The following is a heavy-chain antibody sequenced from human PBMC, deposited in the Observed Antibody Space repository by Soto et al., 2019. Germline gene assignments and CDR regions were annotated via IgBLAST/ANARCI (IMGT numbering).Heavy chain of an antibody. CDR1: GFTFSSFS. Sequence: EVQLMVSGGGLVQPGGSLRLSCVASGFTFSSFSMNWVRQAPGKGLERASYIRSSPSAISYADSVKGRITISRDNAKSSLDLQLNSLRAEDSAVYYCERDTAYAFDSWGQGTLVSVSP. D-gene: IGHD3-16*01. V-gene: IGHV3-48*01. CDR2: IRSSPSAI. J-gene: IGHJ4*02. CDR3: ERDTAYAFDS.